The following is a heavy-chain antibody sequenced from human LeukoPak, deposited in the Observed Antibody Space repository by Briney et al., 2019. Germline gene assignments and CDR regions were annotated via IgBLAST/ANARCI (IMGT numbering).Heavy chain of an antibody. Sequence: SQTLSLTCAVSGGSISSGGYSWSWIRQPPGKGLEWIGYIYHSGSTYYNPSLKSRVTISVDTSKNQFSLKLSSVTAADTAVYYCARGNPGTTGSQADFDYWGQGTLVTVSS. CDR1: GGSISSGGYS. V-gene: IGHV4-30-2*01. D-gene: IGHD1-1*01. J-gene: IGHJ4*02. CDR3: ARGNPGTTGSQADFDY. CDR2: IYHSGST.